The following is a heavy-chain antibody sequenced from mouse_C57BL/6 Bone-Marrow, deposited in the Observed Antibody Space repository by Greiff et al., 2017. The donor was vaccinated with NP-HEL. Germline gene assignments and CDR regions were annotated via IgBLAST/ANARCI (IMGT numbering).Heavy chain of an antibody. CDR1: GFSFNTYA. Sequence: EVMLVASGGGLVQPKGSLKLSCAASGFSFNTYAMNWVRQAPGKGLAWVARIRSKSNNYATYYADSVKDRFTISRDDSESMLYLQMNNLKTEDTAMYYCVRHEGRFWGQGTLVTVSA. CDR2: IRSKSNNYAT. V-gene: IGHV10-1*01. CDR3: VRHEGRF. J-gene: IGHJ3*01.